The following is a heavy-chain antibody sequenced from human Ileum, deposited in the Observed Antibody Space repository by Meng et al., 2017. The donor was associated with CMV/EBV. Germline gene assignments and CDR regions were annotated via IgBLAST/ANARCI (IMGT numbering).Heavy chain of an antibody. V-gene: IGHV3-7*01. CDR2: IKQDGSEQ. CDR1: GFTFSNYW. J-gene: IGHJ4*02. CDR3: ARGKLGIDY. Sequence: GESLKISCAASGFTFSNYWMSWVRQAPGKGLEWVANIKQDGSEQYYVGSVKGRFTISRDNAKNSLYLEMNSLRAEDTAVYYCARGKLGIDYWGQGTLVTVSS. D-gene: IGHD7-27*01.